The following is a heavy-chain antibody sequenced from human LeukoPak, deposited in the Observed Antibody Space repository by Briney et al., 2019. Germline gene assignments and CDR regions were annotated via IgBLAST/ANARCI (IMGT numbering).Heavy chain of an antibody. CDR1: GFTFSSYA. J-gene: IGHJ4*02. V-gene: IGHV3-30*01. D-gene: IGHD3-10*01. CDR3: ARDPTYYYDSGSPGPHDFDF. CDR2: ISYHGDIT. Sequence: GGSLRLSCAASGFTFSSYAMHWVRQAPGKGLEWVALISYHGDITYYADSVKGRFTLSRDNSKTTLFLQLNSLRAEDTAVYYCARDPTYYYDSGSPGPHDFDFWGQGTLVTASS.